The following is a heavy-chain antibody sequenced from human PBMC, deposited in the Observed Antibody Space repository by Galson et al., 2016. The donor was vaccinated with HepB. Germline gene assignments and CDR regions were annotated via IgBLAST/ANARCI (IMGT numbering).Heavy chain of an antibody. CDR3: ARGVHTAVPGDNWFDP. CDR2: IHHSGTT. J-gene: IGHJ5*02. Sequence: TLSLTCAVNSVSFSHYFWSWIRQPPGKGPEWIGEIHHSGTTKYNPSLESRVTMSLDTSKNQVSLKLTSVTAADTAVYYCARGVHTAVPGDNWFDPLGQGTLVTVSS. D-gene: IGHD6-19*01. V-gene: IGHV4-34*01. CDR1: SVSFSHYF.